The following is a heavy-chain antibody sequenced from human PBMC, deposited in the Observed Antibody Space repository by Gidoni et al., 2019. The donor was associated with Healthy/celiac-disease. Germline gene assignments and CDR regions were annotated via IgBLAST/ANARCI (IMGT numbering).Heavy chain of an antibody. CDR1: GFTFSSYA. CDR3: AATRGDYYDSSGYPKVQGFDY. CDR2: ISGSGGST. D-gene: IGHD3-22*01. V-gene: IGHV3-23*01. Sequence: EVQLLESGGGLVQPGGSLRLSCAASGFTFSSYAMSWVRQAPGKGLEWVSAISGSGGSTYYADSVKGRFTISRDNSKNTLYLQMNSLRAEDTAVYYCAATRGDYYDSSGYPKVQGFDYWGQGTLVTVSS. J-gene: IGHJ4*02.